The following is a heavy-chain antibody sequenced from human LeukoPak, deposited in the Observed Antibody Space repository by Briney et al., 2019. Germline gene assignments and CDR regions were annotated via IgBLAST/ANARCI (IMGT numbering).Heavy chain of an antibody. CDR2: IYYSGST. CDR3: AGDSKNPQLASSLHWFDP. V-gene: IGHV4-39*07. D-gene: IGHD6-6*01. CDR1: GGSISSSSYY. J-gene: IGHJ5*02. Sequence: PSETLSLTCTVSGGSISSSSYYWGWIRQPPGKGLEWIGSIYYSGSTYYNPSLKSRVTISVDTSKNQFSLKLSSVTAADTAVYYCAGDSKNPQLASSLHWFDPWGQGTLVTVSS.